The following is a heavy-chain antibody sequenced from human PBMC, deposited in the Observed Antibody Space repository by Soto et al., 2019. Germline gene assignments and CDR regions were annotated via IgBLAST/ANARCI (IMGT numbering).Heavy chain of an antibody. CDR3: ARDLYDYVWGSSSSSDY. Sequence: GGSLRLSCAASGFTFSSYAMGWVRQAPGKGLEWVSAISGSGGSTYYADSVKGRFTISRDNSKNTLYLQMNSLRAEDTAVYYCARDLYDYVWGSSSSSDYWGQGTLVTVSS. J-gene: IGHJ4*02. D-gene: IGHD3-16*01. V-gene: IGHV3-23*01. CDR1: GFTFSSYA. CDR2: ISGSGGST.